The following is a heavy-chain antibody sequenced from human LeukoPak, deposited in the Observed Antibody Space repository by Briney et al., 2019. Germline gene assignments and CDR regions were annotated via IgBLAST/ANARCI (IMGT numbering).Heavy chain of an antibody. D-gene: IGHD4-17*01. CDR3: ARDGSHYGDPY. Sequence: PSETLSLTCTVSGGSISSGSYYWSWIRQPPGKGLEWIGRIYTSGSTNYNPSLKSRVTISVDTSKNQFSLKLSSVTAADTAVYYCARDGSHYGDPYWGQGTLVTVSS. J-gene: IGHJ4*02. V-gene: IGHV4-61*02. CDR1: GGSISSGSYY. CDR2: IYTSGST.